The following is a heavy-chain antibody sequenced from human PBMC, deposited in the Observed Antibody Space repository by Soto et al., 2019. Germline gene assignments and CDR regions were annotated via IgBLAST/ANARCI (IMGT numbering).Heavy chain of an antibody. V-gene: IGHV1-18*01. Sequence: QVQLVQSGTEVKQPGASVKVSCKASGYTFTTYGINWVRQAPGQGLEWMGWISAYNGNTNYAQNLQGRVTMTTDTSTSTAYMELRSLRSDDTAVFYRARDETIATPAGGYWGQGTLVTVSS. CDR2: ISAYNGNT. CDR3: ARDETIATPAGGY. CDR1: GYTFTTYG. J-gene: IGHJ4*02. D-gene: IGHD6-6*01.